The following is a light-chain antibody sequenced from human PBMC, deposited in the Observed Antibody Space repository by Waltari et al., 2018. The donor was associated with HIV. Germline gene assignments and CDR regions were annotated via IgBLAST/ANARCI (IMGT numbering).Light chain of an antibody. CDR3: KHYNTSSPWT. CDR1: QNIDTW. CDR2: KAS. Sequence: DIQMTQSPSTLSTSEGDRITITCRASQNIDTWLAWYQQKAGKAPKLLVYKASSLESGVPTRFSGSGSGTEFTLTISSLQPDDYATYYCKHYNTSSPWTFGQGTRVDI. V-gene: IGKV1-5*03. J-gene: IGKJ1*01.